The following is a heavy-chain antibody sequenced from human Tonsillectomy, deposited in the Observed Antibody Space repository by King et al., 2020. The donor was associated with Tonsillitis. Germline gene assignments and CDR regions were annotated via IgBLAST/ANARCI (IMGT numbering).Heavy chain of an antibody. CDR2: IRSHVPPYAP. CDR3: TSLRYCDTSGCFDY. CDR1: GFPFRGSA. J-gene: IGHJ4*02. D-gene: IGHD2/OR15-2a*01. V-gene: IGHV3-73*01. Sequence: PLVPSGGGLVPPGGSLPLSCAASGFPFRGSALPWVRPASGQGLAWVGRIRSHVPPYAPSYPASVKGRFPISSDDSQTTAYLQMNSLKTEDTAVYYCTSLRYCDTSGCFDYWGQGTLVTVSS.